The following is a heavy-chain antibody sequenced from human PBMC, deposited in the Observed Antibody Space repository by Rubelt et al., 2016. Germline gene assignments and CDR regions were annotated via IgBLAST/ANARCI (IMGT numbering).Heavy chain of an antibody. CDR2: LKSKTDGETT. J-gene: IGHJ4*02. Sequence: EVQLVESGGGLVQPGGSLRLSCAASGFTFSNAWMTWVRQASGKGLEWVGRLKSKTDGETTEYAAPGKGRFTIARDDSKNMVYLQMNNLKNEDTAVYYCTATDWGYWGQGTLVTVSS. CDR1: GFTFSNAW. V-gene: IGHV3-15*01. CDR3: TATDWGY. D-gene: IGHD7-27*01.